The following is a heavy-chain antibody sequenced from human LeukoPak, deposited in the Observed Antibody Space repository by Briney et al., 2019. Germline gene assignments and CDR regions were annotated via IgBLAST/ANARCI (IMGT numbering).Heavy chain of an antibody. J-gene: IGHJ4*02. D-gene: IGHD3-22*01. CDR3: ARDMDYYDSSGYYYSGVFDY. CDR1: GFTFSSC. CDR2: ISGSSSYI. V-gene: IGHV3-21*01. Sequence: GGSLRLSYAASGFTFSSCMNWVRQAPGKGLEWVSSISGSSSYIYYADSVKGRFTISRDNAKNSLYLQMNSLRAEDTAVYYCARDMDYYDSSGYYYSGVFDYWGQGTLVTVSS.